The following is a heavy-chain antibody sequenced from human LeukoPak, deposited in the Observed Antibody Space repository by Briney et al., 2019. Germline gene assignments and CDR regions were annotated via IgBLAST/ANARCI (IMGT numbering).Heavy chain of an antibody. D-gene: IGHD3-22*01. Sequence: PGGSLRLSCAASGFIFSGHAMNWVRQAPGKGLEWLSYISSTSRTIYYADSVKGRFTISRDNAKNSLYLQMNSLRAADTAVYYCARSNAYYFDSSGYYVEYFHHWGQGTLVTVSS. J-gene: IGHJ1*01. CDR3: ARSNAYYFDSSGYYVEYFHH. CDR1: GFIFSGHA. V-gene: IGHV3-48*01. CDR2: ISSTSRTI.